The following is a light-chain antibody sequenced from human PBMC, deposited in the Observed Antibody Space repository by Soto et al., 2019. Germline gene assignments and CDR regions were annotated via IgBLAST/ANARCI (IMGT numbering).Light chain of an antibody. CDR2: AAS. V-gene: IGKV1-39*01. Sequence: DIQMTQSPSSLSASVGDRVTITCRASQSISNYLNWYQQKPGRAPELLIYAASSLQSGVPSRFSGSGSGTDFTLTISSLQPEDFETYHCQQSYSTPRTFGQGTKVDIK. J-gene: IGKJ1*01. CDR1: QSISNY. CDR3: QQSYSTPRT.